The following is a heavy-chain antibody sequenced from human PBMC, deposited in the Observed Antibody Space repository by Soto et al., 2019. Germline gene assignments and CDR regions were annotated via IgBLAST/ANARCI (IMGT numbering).Heavy chain of an antibody. CDR2: IYYSGST. D-gene: IGHD3-10*02. V-gene: IGHV4-61*01. CDR3: ARGVCSGTYYNQYNWFDP. Sequence: SETLSLTCTVSGGSVSSGSYYWSWIRQPPGKGLEWIGYIYYSGSTNYNPSLKSRVTISVDTSKNQFSLKLSSVTAADTAVYYCARGVCSGTYYNQYNWFDPWGQGTLVTVSS. CDR1: GGSVSSGSYY. J-gene: IGHJ5*02.